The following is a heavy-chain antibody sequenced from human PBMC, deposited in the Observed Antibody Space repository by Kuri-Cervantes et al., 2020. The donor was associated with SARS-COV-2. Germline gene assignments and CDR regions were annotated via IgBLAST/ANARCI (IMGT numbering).Heavy chain of an antibody. D-gene: IGHD3-3*01. CDR2: INPNSGGT. V-gene: IGHV1-2*02. J-gene: IGHJ5*02. CDR3: ARPTIFGVNWGWFDP. Sequence: ASVKVSCKASGYTFTGYYMHWVRQAPGQGLEWMGWINPNSGGTNYAQKFQGRVTMTRDTPISTAYMELSRLRSDDTAVYYCARPTIFGVNWGWFDPWGQGTLVTVSS. CDR1: GYTFTGYY.